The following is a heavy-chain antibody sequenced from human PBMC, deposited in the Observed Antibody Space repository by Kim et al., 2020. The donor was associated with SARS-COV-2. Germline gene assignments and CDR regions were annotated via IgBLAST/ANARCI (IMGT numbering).Heavy chain of an antibody. CDR3: ARAAFGSGSYYNFGGDY. V-gene: IGHV3-21*01. CDR2: ISSSSSYI. CDR1: GFTFSSYS. Sequence: GGSLRLSCAASGFTFSSYSMNWVRQAPGKGLEWVSTISSSSSYIYYADSVKGRFTISRDNAKNSLYLQMNSLRAEDTAVYYCARAAFGSGSYYNFGGDYWVERTLVTVSP. J-gene: IGHJ4*02. D-gene: IGHD3-10*01.